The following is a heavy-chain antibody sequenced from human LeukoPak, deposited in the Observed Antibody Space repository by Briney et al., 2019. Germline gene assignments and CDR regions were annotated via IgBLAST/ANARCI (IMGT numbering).Heavy chain of an antibody. J-gene: IGHJ5*02. Sequence: WASVKVSCKASGNTFTGYYMHWVRQAPGQGLEWMGWINPNNGDTNYAQKFQGRVTMTRDTSISTAYMELSRLRSDDTAVYYCARIRAAGANWFDPWGQGTLVIVSS. V-gene: IGHV1-2*02. D-gene: IGHD6-13*01. CDR1: GNTFTGYY. CDR3: ARIRAAGANWFDP. CDR2: INPNNGDT.